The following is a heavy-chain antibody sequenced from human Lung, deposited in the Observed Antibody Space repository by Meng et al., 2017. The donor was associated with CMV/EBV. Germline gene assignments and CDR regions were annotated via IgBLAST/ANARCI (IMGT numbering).Heavy chain of an antibody. D-gene: IGHD4-23*01. V-gene: IGHV5-51*01. CDR3: ARLGVTRAVGYYYYAMDV. CDR1: GYRFTSYW. J-gene: IGHJ6*02. CDR2: IYPDDSDT. Sequence: KVSXKGSGYRFTSYWIGWVRQMPGKGLDWMGIIYPDDSDTRYSPSFQGQVTISADKSISTAYLQWRSLKASDTAIYYCARLGVTRAVGYYYYAMDVWGQGXTVTVSS.